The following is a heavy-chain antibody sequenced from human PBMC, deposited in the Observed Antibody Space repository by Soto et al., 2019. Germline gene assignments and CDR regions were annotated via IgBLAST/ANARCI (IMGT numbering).Heavy chain of an antibody. CDR2: ISYDGTNT. J-gene: IGHJ4*02. CDR1: EFSFSIYG. Sequence: PGGSLRLSCAASEFSFSIYGMHWVRQAPGKGPEWVAVISYDGTNTYYADSVKGRFTISRTNSKNTLYLQMHSLGAEDTALYYCVTGWSEYWGQGTLVTVS. V-gene: IGHV3-30*03. D-gene: IGHD2-15*01. CDR3: VTGWSEY.